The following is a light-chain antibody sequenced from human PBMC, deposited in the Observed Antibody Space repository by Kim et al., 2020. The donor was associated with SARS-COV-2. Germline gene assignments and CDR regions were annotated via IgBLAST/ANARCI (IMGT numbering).Light chain of an antibody. CDR1: KLGDKY. CDR3: QAWDSSTAG. J-gene: IGLJ2*01. CDR2: QDS. V-gene: IGLV3-1*01. Sequence: SVSPGKKASITCCGDKLGDKYACWYQQKPGQSSVLVIYQDSERPSGIPERFSGSNAGNTATLNISGTQAMDEAGYYCQAWDSSTAGLGGGTQLTVL.